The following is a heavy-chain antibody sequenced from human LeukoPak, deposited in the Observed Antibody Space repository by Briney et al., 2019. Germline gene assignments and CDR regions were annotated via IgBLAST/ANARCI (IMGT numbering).Heavy chain of an antibody. D-gene: IGHD3-16*01. V-gene: IGHV3-11*01. J-gene: IGHJ6*02. CDR2: ISSRGTTI. CDR3: AGFGYYYYYGVDV. CDR1: GFTFSDYY. Sequence: GGSLRLSPAASGFTFSDYYMTWIRQAPGKGLEWLSFISSRGTTIYYADSVKGRFTISRDNAKNSLSLQMNSLRAEDTAVYYCAGFGYYYYYGVDVWGQGTTVTVSS.